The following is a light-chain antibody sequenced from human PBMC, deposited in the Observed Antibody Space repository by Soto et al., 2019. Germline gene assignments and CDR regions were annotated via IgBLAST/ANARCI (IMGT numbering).Light chain of an antibody. CDR3: QQYDSYPPT. J-gene: IGKJ1*01. CDR1: QAIYNY. V-gene: IGKV1-16*02. Sequence: DIQMTQSPSSLSASVGDRVTITCRASQAIYNYLVWFRQKPGKAPEPLIYAASSLQTGVPAKFSGSGYGTDFTLTISSLQPEDVASYYCQQYDSYPPTFGQGTKVEIK. CDR2: AAS.